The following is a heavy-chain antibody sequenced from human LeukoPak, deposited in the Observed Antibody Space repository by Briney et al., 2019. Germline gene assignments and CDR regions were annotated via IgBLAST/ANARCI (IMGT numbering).Heavy chain of an antibody. CDR1: GGSISSGAYC. J-gene: IGHJ4*02. Sequence: SETLSLTCTVSGGSISSGAYCWTWIRQHPGKGLEWIGYIYYSGSTYYNPSLKSRVTISVDTSKNQFSPKLSSVTAADTAVYYCARGNYYDSSGPDYWGQGTLVTVSS. CDR2: IYYSGST. CDR3: ARGNYYDSSGPDY. D-gene: IGHD3-22*01. V-gene: IGHV4-31*03.